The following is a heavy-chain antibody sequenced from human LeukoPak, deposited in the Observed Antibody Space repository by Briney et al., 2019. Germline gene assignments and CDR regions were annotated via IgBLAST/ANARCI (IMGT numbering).Heavy chain of an antibody. CDR3: AKEAGQDYGALDAFDV. CDR1: GFTFSIYS. CDR2: IGGTSSSL. Sequence: PGGSLRLSCAASGFTFSIYSMNWVRQAPRKGLEWVSSIGGTSSSLYYAESVKGRFTISRDNARNSLYLQMNSLRAEDTAVYYCAKEAGQDYGALDAFDVWGQGTMVTVSS. J-gene: IGHJ3*01. V-gene: IGHV3-21*01. D-gene: IGHD4-17*01.